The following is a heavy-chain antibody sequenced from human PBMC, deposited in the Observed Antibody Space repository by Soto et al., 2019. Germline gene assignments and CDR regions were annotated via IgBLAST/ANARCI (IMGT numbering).Heavy chain of an antibody. V-gene: IGHV3-64*01. CDR2: ISSNGVGT. CDR3: ARRARPDFYYMDV. J-gene: IGHJ6*03. Sequence: EVQLAESGGGLAQPGGSLRLSCAASGFTLSGYAMDWVLQAPGKGLEYVSGISSNGVGTYYANSVQGRFTISRDNSKYTVYLQMGSLRPEDMDVYYCARRARPDFYYMDVWGKGTTVTVSS. D-gene: IGHD6-6*01. CDR1: GFTLSGYA.